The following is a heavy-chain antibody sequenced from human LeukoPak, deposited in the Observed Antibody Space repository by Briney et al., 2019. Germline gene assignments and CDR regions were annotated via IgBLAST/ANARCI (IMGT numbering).Heavy chain of an antibody. D-gene: IGHD4-23*01. CDR2: IYTSGST. V-gene: IGHV4-61*02. CDR3: ARAVVTRNYYYYMDV. Sequence: SQTLSLTCTVSGGSISSGSYYWSWIRQPAGKGLEWIGRIYTSGSTNYNPSLKSRVTISVDTSKNQFSLKLSSVTAADTAVYYCARAVVTRNYYYYMDVWGKGTTVTISS. CDR1: GGSISSGSYY. J-gene: IGHJ6*03.